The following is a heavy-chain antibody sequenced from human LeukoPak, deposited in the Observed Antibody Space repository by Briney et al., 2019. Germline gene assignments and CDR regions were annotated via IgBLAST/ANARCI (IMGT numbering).Heavy chain of an antibody. J-gene: IGHJ5*01. CDR2: IWSDGTEK. CDR3: AKDTQRGFDYSNPLES. V-gene: IGHV3-33*06. D-gene: IGHD4-11*01. CDR1: RFTYTHYG. Sequence: PRGALRLSSAASRFTYTHYGMHWGPQAPGKGLWCGAVIWSDGTEKYYGEAVKGRVTISRDNSRDTIYLQMDSLRGEETAVYYRAKDTQRGFDYSNPLESWGQGTLVNVSS.